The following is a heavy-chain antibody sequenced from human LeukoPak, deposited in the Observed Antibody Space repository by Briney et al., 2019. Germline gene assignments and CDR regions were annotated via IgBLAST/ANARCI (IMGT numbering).Heavy chain of an antibody. Sequence: PSQTLSLTCTVSGGSISSGGYYWSWIRQHLGKGLEWIGYIYYSGSTYYNPSLKSRVTISVDTSKNQFSLKLSSVTAADTAVYYCARGGSQTTPDEMATIDYYYYYYMDVWGKGTTVTVSS. CDR1: GGSISSGGYY. J-gene: IGHJ6*03. CDR2: IYYSGST. D-gene: IGHD5-24*01. V-gene: IGHV4-31*03. CDR3: ARGGSQTTPDEMATIDYYYYYYMDV.